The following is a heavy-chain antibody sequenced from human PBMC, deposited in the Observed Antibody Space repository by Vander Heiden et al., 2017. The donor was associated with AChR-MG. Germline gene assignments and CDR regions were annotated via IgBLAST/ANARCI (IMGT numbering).Heavy chain of an antibody. CDR3: ARAPTASPYDY. CDR1: GFTFSSYA. V-gene: IGHV3-30-3*01. Sequence: QVQLVESGGGVVQPGRSLRLSCAASGFTFSSYAMHWVRQAPGKGLEWVAVISYDGSNKYYADSVKGRFTISRDNSKNTLYLQMNSLRAEDTAVYYCARAPTASPYDYWGQGTLVTVSS. CDR2: ISYDGSNK. J-gene: IGHJ4*02.